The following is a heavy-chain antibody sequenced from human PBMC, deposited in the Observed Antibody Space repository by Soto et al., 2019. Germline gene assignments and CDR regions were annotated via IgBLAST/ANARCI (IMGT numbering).Heavy chain of an antibody. D-gene: IGHD6-6*01. CDR1: GVSISSSSYY. Sequence: SETLSLTCTVSGVSISSSSYYWGWIRQPPGKGLEWIGSIYYSGSTYYNPSLKSRVTISVDTSKNQFSLKLSSVTAADTAVYYCARRRSSLARYNWFDPWGQGTLVTVSS. J-gene: IGHJ5*02. CDR2: IYYSGST. V-gene: IGHV4-39*01. CDR3: ARRRSSLARYNWFDP.